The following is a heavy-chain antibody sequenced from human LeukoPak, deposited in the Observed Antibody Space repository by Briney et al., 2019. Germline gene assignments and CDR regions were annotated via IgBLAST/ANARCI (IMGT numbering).Heavy chain of an antibody. CDR2: LDYSRIY. CDR1: GASITRCRHY. J-gene: IGHJ4*02. CDR3: ARLGYSGSWNPHFDY. Sequence: PETLSLTCIVSGASITRCRHYWGWNRQSPGKDLEWNGSLDYSRIYFNPTCLKIRATISIDTSKNQFSLKWSSVTAADMAVYYCARLGYSGSWNPHFDYWGQGTRVIVSS. V-gene: IGHV4-39*01. D-gene: IGHD5-12*01.